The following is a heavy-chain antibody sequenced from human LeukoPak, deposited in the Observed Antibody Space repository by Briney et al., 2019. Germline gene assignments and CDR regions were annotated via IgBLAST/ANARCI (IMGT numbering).Heavy chain of an antibody. D-gene: IGHD2-15*01. V-gene: IGHV3-23*01. J-gene: IGHJ6*02. Sequence: PGGSLRLSCAASGFTFSSYAMSWVRQAPGKGLEWVSVISGSGGITYYADSVQGRFTISRDNSKNTLYLQMNSLSAEDTAVFYCAKDRGIVGGHYYGMDVWGHGTTVTVSS. CDR2: ISGSGGIT. CDR3: AKDRGIVGGHYYGMDV. CDR1: GFTFSSYA.